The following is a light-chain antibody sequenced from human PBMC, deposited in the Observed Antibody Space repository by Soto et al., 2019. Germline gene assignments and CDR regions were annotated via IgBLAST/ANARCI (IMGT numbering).Light chain of an antibody. Sequence: DIRMTQSPSSLSASVGDRVTITCRASQSIRRWLAWYQQKPGKAPKLLIFEASTLESGVPSRFSGSGSETEFTLTINSLQPDDSATYYCQQYSDYWSFGQGTKVDIK. CDR1: QSIRRW. V-gene: IGKV1-5*01. J-gene: IGKJ1*01. CDR2: EAS. CDR3: QQYSDYWS.